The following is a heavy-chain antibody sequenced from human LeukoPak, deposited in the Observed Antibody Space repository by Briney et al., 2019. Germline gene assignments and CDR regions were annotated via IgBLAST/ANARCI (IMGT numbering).Heavy chain of an antibody. CDR2: IVVGSGNT. V-gene: IGHV1-58*02. D-gene: IGHD3-10*02. CDR1: GFTFTSSA. J-gene: IGHJ5*02. Sequence: ASVKVSCKASGFTFTSSAMQWVRQARGQRLEWIGWIVVGSGNTNYAQKFQERVTITRDMSTSTAYTELSSLRSEDTAVYYCAALLPTTFGLDPWGQGTLVTVSS. CDR3: AALLPTTFGLDP.